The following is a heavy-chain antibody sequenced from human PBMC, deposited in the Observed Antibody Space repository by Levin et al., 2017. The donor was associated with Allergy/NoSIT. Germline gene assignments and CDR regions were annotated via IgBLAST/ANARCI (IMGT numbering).Heavy chain of an antibody. CDR2: ISAYNGNT. J-gene: IGHJ6*02. V-gene: IGHV1-18*01. CDR3: ARDSTFPPPTPVVIIKYYYYYYGMDV. CDR1: GYTFTSYG. D-gene: IGHD3-3*01. Sequence: GASVKVSCKASGYTFTSYGISWVRQAPGQGLEWMGWISAYNGNTNYAQKLQGRVTMTIDTSTSTAYMELRSLRSDDTAVYYCARDSTFPPPTPVVIIKYYYYYYGMDVWGQGTTVTVSS.